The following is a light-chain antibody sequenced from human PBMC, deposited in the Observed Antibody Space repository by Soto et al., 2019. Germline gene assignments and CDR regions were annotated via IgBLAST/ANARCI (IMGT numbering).Light chain of an antibody. V-gene: IGLV2-14*01. J-gene: IGLJ1*01. Sequence: QSALTQPASVSGSPGQSITISCTGTSSDVGGYNYVSWYQQHPGKAPKLMIYDVSNRPSGVSNRFSGSKSGNTASLTISGPQAEDEADYYCSSYTSSSTRVFGTGTSSPS. CDR3: SSYTSSSTRV. CDR2: DVS. CDR1: SSDVGGYNY.